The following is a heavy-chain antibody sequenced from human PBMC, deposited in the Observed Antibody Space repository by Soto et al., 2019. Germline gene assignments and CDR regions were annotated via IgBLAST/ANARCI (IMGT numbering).Heavy chain of an antibody. CDR3: ARGSALAAAANFDY. CDR2: INHSGST. V-gene: IGHV4-34*01. CDR1: GGSFSGYY. J-gene: IGHJ4*02. D-gene: IGHD6-13*01. Sequence: QVQLQQWGAGLLKPSETLSLTCAVYGGSFSGYYWSWIRQPPGKGLEWIGEINHSGSTNYNPSLKSRVTISVDTSKNQFSLKLSSVTAADTAVYYCARGSALAAAANFDYWGQRTLVTVSS.